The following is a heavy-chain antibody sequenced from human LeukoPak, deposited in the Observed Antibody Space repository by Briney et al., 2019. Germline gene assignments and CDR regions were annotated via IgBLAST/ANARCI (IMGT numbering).Heavy chain of an antibody. D-gene: IGHD3-16*01. CDR3: ASEGEIAYAYFY. CDR2: ISSSSSYI. CDR1: GFTFSSYS. J-gene: IGHJ4*02. Sequence: GGSLRLSCAASGFTFSSYSMNWVRQAPGKGLEWVSSISSSSSYIYYADSVKGRFTISRDNAKNSLYLQMNSLRAEDTAEYYCASEGEIAYAYFYWGQGTLVTVSS. V-gene: IGHV3-21*01.